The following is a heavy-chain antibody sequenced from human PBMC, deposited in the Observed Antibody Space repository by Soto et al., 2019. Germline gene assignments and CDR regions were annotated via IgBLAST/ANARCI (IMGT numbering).Heavy chain of an antibody. Sequence: QVQLQQWGAGLLKPSETLSLTCAVYGDSFNNYFWTWIRQSPGKGLEWIGEINHSGSANYNPSLGSRVTISVDKSKKQFSPKLTSVTAAATAVYYCARVSRGYYDSWGQGTLVTVSS. J-gene: IGHJ4*02. V-gene: IGHV4-34*01. CDR2: INHSGSA. CDR1: GDSFNNYF. CDR3: ARVSRGYYDS.